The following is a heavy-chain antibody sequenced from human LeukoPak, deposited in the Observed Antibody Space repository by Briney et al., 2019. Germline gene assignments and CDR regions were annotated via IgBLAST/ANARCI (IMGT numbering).Heavy chain of an antibody. V-gene: IGHV4-59*08. CDR2: IYYSGST. Sequence: SETLSLTCAVYGGSFSSYDWSWIRQPPGKGLEWIGYIYYSGSTNYNPSLKSRVTISVDTSKNQFSLKLSSVTAADTAVYYCARARYCSSTSCYTISWFDPWGQGTLVTVSS. CDR3: ARARYCSSTSCYTISWFDP. CDR1: GGSFSSYD. D-gene: IGHD2-2*02. J-gene: IGHJ5*02.